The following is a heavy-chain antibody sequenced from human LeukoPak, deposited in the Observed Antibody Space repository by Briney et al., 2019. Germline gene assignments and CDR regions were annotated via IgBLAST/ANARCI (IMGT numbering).Heavy chain of an antibody. CDR1: GFTVSSNH. J-gene: IGHJ4*02. D-gene: IGHD1-1*01. V-gene: IGHV3-53*01. CDR2: IYSGGST. Sequence: SGGSLRLSCAASGFTVSSNHMSWVRQAPGKGLEWVSVIYSGGSTDYADSVKGRFTISRDNLKNTLYPQMNSLRAEDMAVYYCARGPAGYNWGQGTLVTFSS. CDR3: ARGPAGYN.